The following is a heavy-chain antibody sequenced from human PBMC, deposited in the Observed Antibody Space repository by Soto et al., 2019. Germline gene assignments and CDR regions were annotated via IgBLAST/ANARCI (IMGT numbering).Heavy chain of an antibody. V-gene: IGHV3-33*01. CDR2: IWYDGSNK. D-gene: IGHD6-13*01. CDR3: ARGRSSTQGYPFDY. J-gene: IGHJ4*02. Sequence: QVQLVESGGGVVQPGRSLRLSCAASGFTFSSYGMHWVRQAPGKGLEWVAVIWYDGSNKYYADSVKGRFTISRDNSKNTLYLQMNSLRAEDTAVYYCARGRSSTQGYPFDYWGQGTLVTVSS. CDR1: GFTFSSYG.